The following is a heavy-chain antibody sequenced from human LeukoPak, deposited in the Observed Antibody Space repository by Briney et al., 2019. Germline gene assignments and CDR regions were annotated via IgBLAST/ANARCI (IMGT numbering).Heavy chain of an antibody. CDR1: GGSISSYY. V-gene: IGHV4-4*07. D-gene: IGHD5-24*01. J-gene: IGHJ5*02. Sequence: SETLSLTCTVSGGSISSYYWSWIRQPAGKGLEWIGRIYTSGSTNYNPSLKSRVTMSVDTSKNQFSLKLSSVTAADTAVYYCARDVRSIRLTENWFDPWGQGTLVTVAA. CDR2: IYTSGST. CDR3: ARDVRSIRLTENWFDP.